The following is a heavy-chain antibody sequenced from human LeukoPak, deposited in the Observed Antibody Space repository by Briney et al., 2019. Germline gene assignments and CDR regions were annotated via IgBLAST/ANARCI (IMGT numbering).Heavy chain of an antibody. J-gene: IGHJ4*02. CDR2: IREKTDGGTA. V-gene: IGHV3-15*05. CDR3: TSTLGY. Sequence: PRGSLRLSCAASGFTVSSVWMTWVRQASGKGLEWVGRIREKTDGGTADYAAPVKGRFTISRDESKNTLYLQMNSVTTEDTAIYYCTSTLGYWGQGTLVTVSS. CDR1: GFTVSSVW. D-gene: IGHD3-16*01.